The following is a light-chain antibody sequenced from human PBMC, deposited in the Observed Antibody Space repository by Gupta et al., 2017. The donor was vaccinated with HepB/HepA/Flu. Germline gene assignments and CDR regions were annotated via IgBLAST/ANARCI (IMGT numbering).Light chain of an antibody. CDR1: SSNIGNHY. V-gene: IGLV1-51*02. Sequence: QSVLTHPHSASAAPGQKVTISCSGTSSNIGNHYVSWYQQHPGTAPKLLIFENNKRRSGIPDQFSGSNSGTSATLQITGLQTGDEADYYCGTWDSSLNYVVFGGGTNLTVL. CDR3: GTWDSSLNYVV. J-gene: IGLJ2*01. CDR2: ENN.